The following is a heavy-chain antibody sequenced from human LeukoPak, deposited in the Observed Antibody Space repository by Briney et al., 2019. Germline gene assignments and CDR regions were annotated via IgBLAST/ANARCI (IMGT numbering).Heavy chain of an antibody. V-gene: IGHV3-43*02. CDR2: ISGDGGST. D-gene: IGHD4-23*01. CDR3: ATSDYGGPYWYFDL. J-gene: IGHJ2*01. Sequence: GGSLRLSCAASGFTFDDYAMHWVRQAPGKGLEWVSLISGDGGSTYYADSVKGRFTISRDNSKNSLYLQMNSLRTEDTALYYCATSDYGGPYWYFDLWGRGTLVTVPS. CDR1: GFTFDDYA.